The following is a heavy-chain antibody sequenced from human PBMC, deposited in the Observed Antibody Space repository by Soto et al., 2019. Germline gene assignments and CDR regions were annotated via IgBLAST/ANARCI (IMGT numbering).Heavy chain of an antibody. CDR3: ASRYRY. V-gene: IGHV4-30-4*01. J-gene: IGHJ4*02. CDR2: IDSSGST. D-gene: IGHD3-16*02. Sequence: SETLSLTCTVSGDSISNGDYSWSWIRQPPGRGLEWIGYIDSSGSTYYNASLKSRLTISVDMSKNQFSLRLTSVTAADTAVYYCASRYRYWGQGILVTVSS. CDR1: GDSISNGDYS.